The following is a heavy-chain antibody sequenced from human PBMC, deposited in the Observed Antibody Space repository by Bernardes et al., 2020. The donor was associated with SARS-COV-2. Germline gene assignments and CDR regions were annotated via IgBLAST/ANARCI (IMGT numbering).Heavy chain of an antibody. V-gene: IGHV4-38-2*01. CDR3: ASQLTTEFDY. Sequence: SETLSLTCAVSGYSTSSGYYWGWIRQPPGKGLEWIGSIYHGGSTYYNPSLKSRVTISIDTSKNQFSLKLTSVTAADTAVYYCASQLTTEFDYWGQGTLVTVSS. CDR1: GYSTSSGYY. J-gene: IGHJ4*02. CDR2: IYHGGST. D-gene: IGHD3-22*01.